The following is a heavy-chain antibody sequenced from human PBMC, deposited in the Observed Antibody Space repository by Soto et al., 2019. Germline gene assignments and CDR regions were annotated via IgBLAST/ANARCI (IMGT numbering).Heavy chain of an antibody. J-gene: IGHJ4*01. CDR2: ISYHGREI. CDR3: ARDPVAVTGPFVDW. D-gene: IGHD6-19*01. CDR1: GFSFGSYA. Sequence: QVQLLESGGGVVQPGRSLRLSCEVSGFSFGSYAFHWVRQAPGKGLEWLSVISYHGREIYYADSVKDRFTISRDNFKKTVYLQMNSLRSDDTALYYCARDPVAVTGPFVDWWGQGTLVTVSS. V-gene: IGHV3-30-3*01.